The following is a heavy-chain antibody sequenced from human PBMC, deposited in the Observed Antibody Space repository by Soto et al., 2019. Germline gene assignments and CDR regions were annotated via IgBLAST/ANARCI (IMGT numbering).Heavy chain of an antibody. CDR3: ARGWGLVFDY. Sequence: PSETLSLTCTVSGGSISIYYWSWIRQPPGKGLEWIGYTYYSGSTNYNPSLKSRVTISVDTSKNQFSLKLSSVTAADTAVYYCARGWGLVFDYWGQGTLVTVS. CDR2: TYYSGST. D-gene: IGHD2-21*02. V-gene: IGHV4-59*01. J-gene: IGHJ4*02. CDR1: GGSISIYY.